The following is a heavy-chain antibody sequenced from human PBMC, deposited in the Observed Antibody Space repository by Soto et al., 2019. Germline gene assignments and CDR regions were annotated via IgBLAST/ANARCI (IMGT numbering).Heavy chain of an antibody. CDR3: VRQRTYVLTQAYFDY. J-gene: IGHJ4*02. D-gene: IGHD2-8*01. Sequence: SETLSLTCSVSNGSISGFYLTWIRQPPGKILEWIGYRHYSGLTDYNPSLKRRVTISVDTSKNQFSLNLNSVTASDTAVYFCVRQRTYVLTQAYFDYWGPGALVTVSS. CDR1: NGSISGFY. V-gene: IGHV4-59*08. CDR2: RHYSGLT.